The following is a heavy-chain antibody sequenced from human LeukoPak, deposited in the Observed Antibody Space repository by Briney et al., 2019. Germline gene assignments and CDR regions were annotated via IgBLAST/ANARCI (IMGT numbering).Heavy chain of an antibody. CDR1: GFTFSSYW. Sequence: GGSLRLSCAASGFTFSSYWMSWVRQAPGKGLEWVANIKQDGSEKYYVDSVKGRFTISRDNAKNSLYLQMNSLRAEDTAVYYCARVTKYYGGNSGYYYYYYMDVWGKGTTVTVSS. CDR2: IKQDGSEK. CDR3: ARVTKYYGGNSGYYYYYYMDV. D-gene: IGHD4-23*01. V-gene: IGHV3-7*01. J-gene: IGHJ6*03.